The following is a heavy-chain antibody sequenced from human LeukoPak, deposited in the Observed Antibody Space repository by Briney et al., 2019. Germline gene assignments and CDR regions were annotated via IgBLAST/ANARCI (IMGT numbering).Heavy chain of an antibody. CDR2: IGSSSTHT. CDR1: GLTFTVFY. J-gene: IGHJ3*01. V-gene: IGHV3-11*05. Sequence: GGSLRLSCAASGLTFTVFYMNWTRQARGKGTEWISFIGSSSTHTNYADSVKGRFTISRDNAKNSLFLQMNSLRDEDTAVYYCARDERFDGSGHYTAFDVWGQGTMVTVSS. D-gene: IGHD3-22*01. CDR3: ARDERFDGSGHYTAFDV.